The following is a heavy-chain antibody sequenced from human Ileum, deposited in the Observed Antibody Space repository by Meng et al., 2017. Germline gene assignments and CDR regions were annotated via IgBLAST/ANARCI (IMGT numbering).Heavy chain of an antibody. D-gene: IGHD3-10*01. CDR3: AKYYASGSFYSFDS. Sequence: EVKLLDSGGGLVRPGGSRRLSCAASGFTFINYAMSWVRQAPGKGLQWVSSISGNGYTTFYADSVRGRFSISRDNSNNKLFLQMNSLRADDTAVYYCAKYYASGSFYSFDSWGQGTLVTVSS. CDR2: ISGNGYTT. J-gene: IGHJ4*02. CDR1: GFTFINYA. V-gene: IGHV3-23*01.